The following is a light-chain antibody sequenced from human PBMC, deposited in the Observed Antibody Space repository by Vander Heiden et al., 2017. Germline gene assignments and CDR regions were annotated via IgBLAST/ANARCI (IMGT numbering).Light chain of an antibody. V-gene: IGLV1-51*01. CDR2: ENN. CDR1: SSNMGDNY. CDR3: GTWDSSLSSGV. J-gene: IGLJ1*01. Sequence: QSVLTPPPAVSAAPGQQVTISSSGSSSNMGDNYVSWHQQLPGTAPKVLICENNRRPSGIPDRFSGSKSGTSATLGITGLQTGDEADYYCGTWDSSLSSGVFGSGTKVTVL.